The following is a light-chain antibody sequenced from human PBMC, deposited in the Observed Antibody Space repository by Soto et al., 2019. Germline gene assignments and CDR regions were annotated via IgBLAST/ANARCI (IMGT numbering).Light chain of an antibody. CDR2: KTS. CDR3: QQYKTT. J-gene: IGKJ3*01. CDR1: QTINNW. V-gene: IGKV1-5*03. Sequence: DILLTQSPSTLSASLGGRVTLTCRTSQTINNWLAWYQQKPGKAPKLLIHKTSILESGVPSRFSGNGSGTEFTLTISSLQPDDVATYYCQQYKTTFGPGTKVD.